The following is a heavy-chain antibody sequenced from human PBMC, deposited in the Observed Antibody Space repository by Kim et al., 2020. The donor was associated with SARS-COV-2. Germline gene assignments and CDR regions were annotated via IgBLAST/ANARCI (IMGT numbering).Heavy chain of an antibody. Sequence: SETLSLTCTVSGGSISSGSYYWSWIRQPAGKGLEWIGRIYTSGSTNYNPSLKSRVTISVDTSKNQFSLKLSSVTAADTAVYYCARAYYYGSGTTKGDAFDIWGQGTMVTVSS. CDR1: GGSISSGSYY. CDR2: IYTSGST. CDR3: ARAYYYGSGTTKGDAFDI. V-gene: IGHV4-61*02. D-gene: IGHD3-10*01. J-gene: IGHJ3*02.